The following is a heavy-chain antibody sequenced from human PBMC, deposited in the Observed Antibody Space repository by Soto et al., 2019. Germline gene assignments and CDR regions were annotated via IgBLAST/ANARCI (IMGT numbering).Heavy chain of an antibody. D-gene: IGHD2-2*01. CDR3: ARDDILVIPGGSYNYGMDV. CDR2: VADDGRSK. V-gene: IGHV3-30*04. J-gene: IGHJ6*02. CDR1: GFTFSDYA. Sequence: QVQLVESGGGVVQPGRSLRLSCAASGFTFSDYAMHWVRQAPGKGLEWVAVVADDGRSKYYADSVKGRFTISRDNSRTTVYLQMNSLRDEDTAMYYCARDDILVIPGGSYNYGMDVWGHGTTVTVSS.